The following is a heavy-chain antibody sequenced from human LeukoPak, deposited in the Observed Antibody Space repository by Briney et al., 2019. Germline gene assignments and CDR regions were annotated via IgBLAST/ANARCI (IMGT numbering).Heavy chain of an antibody. CDR3: ARDFPAAAGSFDY. V-gene: IGHV3-30*04. CDR1: GFTFSSYA. J-gene: IGHJ4*02. Sequence: GRSLRLSCAASGFTFSSYAMHWVRQAPGKGLEWVAVISYDGSNKYYADSVKGRFTISRDNSKNTLYLQMNSLRAEDTAVYYCARDFPAAAGSFDYWGQGTLVTVSS. CDR2: ISYDGSNK. D-gene: IGHD6-13*01.